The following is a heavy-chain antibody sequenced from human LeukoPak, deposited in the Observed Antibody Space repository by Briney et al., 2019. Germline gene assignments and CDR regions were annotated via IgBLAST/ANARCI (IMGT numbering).Heavy chain of an antibody. CDR3: AREHGTDYDFWSGSGNWFDP. Sequence: PGGSLRLSCAASGFTFSSYSMNWVRQAPGKGLEWVSSISSSSSYIYYADSVKGRFTISRDNAKNSLYLQMNGLRAEDTAVYYCAREHGTDYDFWSGSGNWFDPWGQGTLVTVSS. D-gene: IGHD3-3*01. CDR1: GFTFSSYS. J-gene: IGHJ5*02. CDR2: ISSSSSYI. V-gene: IGHV3-21*01.